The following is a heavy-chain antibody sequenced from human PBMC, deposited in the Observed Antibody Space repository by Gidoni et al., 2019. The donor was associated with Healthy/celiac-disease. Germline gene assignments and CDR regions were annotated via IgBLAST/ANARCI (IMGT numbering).Heavy chain of an antibody. CDR2: ISSSGSTI. CDR1: GFPFSHSY. V-gene: IGHV3-11*01. CDR3: ASFPGDYDILTGTLIDY. J-gene: IGHJ4*02. Sequence: QVQLVESGGGFVKPGGSLRLSWAASGFPFSHSYMSWIRQAPGKGLEWVSYISSSGSTIYYADSVKGRFTISRDNAKNSLYLQMNSLRAEDTAVYYCASFPGDYDILTGTLIDYWGQGTLVTVSS. D-gene: IGHD3-9*01.